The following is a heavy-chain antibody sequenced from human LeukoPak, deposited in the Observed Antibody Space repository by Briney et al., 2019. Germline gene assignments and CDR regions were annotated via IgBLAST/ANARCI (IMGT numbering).Heavy chain of an antibody. J-gene: IGHJ4*02. V-gene: IGHV1-18*01. CDR1: GYTFTSYG. D-gene: IGHD2-2*01. CDR2: ISAYNGNT. Sequence: GASVKVSCKASGYTFTSYGISWVRQAPGQGLEWMGWISAYNGNTNYAQKLQGRVTMTTDTSTSTAYMELRSLRSDGTAVYYCARDGEDIVVVPAAPYYFDYWGQGTLVTVSS. CDR3: ARDGEDIVVVPAAPYYFDY.